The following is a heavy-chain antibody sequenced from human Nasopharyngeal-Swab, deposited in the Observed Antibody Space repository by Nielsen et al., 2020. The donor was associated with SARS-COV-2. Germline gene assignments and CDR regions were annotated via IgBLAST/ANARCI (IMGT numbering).Heavy chain of an antibody. Sequence: SETLSLTCTVSGGSISSSSYYWGWIRQPPGKGLEGIGSIYYSGSTYYNPSLKSRVTISVDTSKNQFSLKLSSVTAADTAVYYCARSVGGYDFWSGRPGPHGMDVWGQGTTVTVSS. D-gene: IGHD3-3*01. J-gene: IGHJ6*02. V-gene: IGHV4-39*01. CDR3: ARSVGGYDFWSGRPGPHGMDV. CDR1: GGSISSSSYY. CDR2: IYYSGST.